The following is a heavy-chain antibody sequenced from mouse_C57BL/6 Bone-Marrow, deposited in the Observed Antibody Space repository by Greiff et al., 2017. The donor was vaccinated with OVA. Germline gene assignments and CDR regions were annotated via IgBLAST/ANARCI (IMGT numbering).Heavy chain of an antibody. J-gene: IGHJ4*01. CDR1: GYTFTDYE. D-gene: IGHD2-5*01. Sequence: QVHVKQSGAELVRPGASVTLSCKASGYTFTDYEMHWVKQTPVHGLEWIGAIDPETGGTAYNQKFKGKAILTADKSSSTAYMELRSLTSEDSAVYYCTRGYSNYYAMDYWGLGTSVTVSS. V-gene: IGHV1-15*01. CDR3: TRGYSNYYAMDY. CDR2: IDPETGGT.